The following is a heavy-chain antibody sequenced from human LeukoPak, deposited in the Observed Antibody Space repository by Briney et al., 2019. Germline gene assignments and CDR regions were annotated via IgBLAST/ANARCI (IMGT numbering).Heavy chain of an antibody. J-gene: IGHJ4*02. CDR1: GFSLSTSGVG. Sequence: SGPTLVNPTQTLTLTCTFSGFSLSTSGVGVDWIRQPPGKALEWLTLIYWDDDKRYSPSLRSRLTITNDTSKNQVVLTMTNMDPVDTATYYCAHSSSSWDFDYWGQGTLVTVSS. CDR2: IYWDDDK. D-gene: IGHD6-13*01. CDR3: AHSSSSWDFDY. V-gene: IGHV2-5*02.